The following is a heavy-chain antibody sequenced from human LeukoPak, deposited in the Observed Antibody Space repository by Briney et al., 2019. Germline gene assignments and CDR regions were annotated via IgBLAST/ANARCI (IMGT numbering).Heavy chain of an antibody. D-gene: IGHD6-13*01. CDR2: IYYSGST. J-gene: IGHJ4*02. CDR3: ARGRIAAAGISAPPRY. V-gene: IGHV4-39*07. CDR1: GGSISSSSYY. Sequence: SETLSLTCTVSGGSISSSSYYWGWIRQPPGKGLEWIGSIYYSGSTYYNPSLKSRVTISVDTSKNQFSLKLSSVTAADTAVYYCARGRIAAAGISAPPRYWGQGTLVTVSS.